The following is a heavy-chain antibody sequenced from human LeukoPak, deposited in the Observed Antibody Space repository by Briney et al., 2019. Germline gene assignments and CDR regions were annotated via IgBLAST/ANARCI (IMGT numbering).Heavy chain of an antibody. D-gene: IGHD3-3*01. CDR2: IIPIFGTA. J-gene: IGHJ6*03. CDR1: GGTFISYA. V-gene: IGHV1-69*13. CDR3: ARDMRPSITIFGVVALDYYYYMDV. Sequence: SVTVSFKASGGTFISYAISWVRQAPGQGREWIGGIIPIFGTANYAQKFQGRVTITADESTSTAYMELSSLRSEDTAVYYCARDMRPSITIFGVVALDYYYYMDVWGKGTTVTVSS.